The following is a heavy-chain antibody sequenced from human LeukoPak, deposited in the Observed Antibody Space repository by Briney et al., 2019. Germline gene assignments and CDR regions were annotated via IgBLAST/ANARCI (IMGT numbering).Heavy chain of an antibody. J-gene: IGHJ3*02. V-gene: IGHV2-5*01. CDR3: AHRRLHLGNWYPLDI. Sequence: TLSLTCTVSGGSISSYYWNWIRQPPGKVLEWLAVIYWNDGKAYSPSLKNRLTITKETSKNQVVLTMSNMDPVDTGTYYCAHRRLHLGNWYPLDIWGQGTLVTVSS. CDR2: IYWNDGK. D-gene: IGHD3-16*01. CDR1: GGSISSYYW.